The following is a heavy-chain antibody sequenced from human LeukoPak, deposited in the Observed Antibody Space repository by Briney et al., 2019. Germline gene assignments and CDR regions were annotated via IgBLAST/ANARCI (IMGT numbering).Heavy chain of an antibody. CDR2: ISGSGSSI. J-gene: IGHJ4*02. CDR3: ARGKRRFDY. CDR1: GFSFSESY. V-gene: IGHV3-11*01. Sequence: RAGGSLRLSCEASGFSFSESYMSWIRQAPGKGLQWVAYISGSGSSIYYADSVRGRFTVSRDNARNSLYLHMNSLKADDTAVYYCARGKRRFDYWGQGTLVTVSS.